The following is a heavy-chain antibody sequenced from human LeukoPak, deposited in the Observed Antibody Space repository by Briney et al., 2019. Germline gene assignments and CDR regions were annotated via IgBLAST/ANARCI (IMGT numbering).Heavy chain of an antibody. CDR3: ARYFWSGYYRGNWFDP. CDR1: GFTFSSYG. D-gene: IGHD3-3*01. Sequence: GGSLRLSCAASGFTFSSYGMPWVRQAPGKGLEWVAVIWYDGSNKYYADSVKGRFTISRDNSKNTLYLQMNSLRAEDTAVYYCARYFWSGYYRGNWFDPWGQGTLVTVSS. J-gene: IGHJ5*02. CDR2: IWYDGSNK. V-gene: IGHV3-33*01.